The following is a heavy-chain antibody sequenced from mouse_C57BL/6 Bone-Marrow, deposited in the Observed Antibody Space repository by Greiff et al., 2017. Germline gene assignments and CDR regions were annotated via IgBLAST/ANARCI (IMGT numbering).Heavy chain of an antibody. D-gene: IGHD3-3*01. CDR2: IRNKANNHAT. Sequence: EVKLMESGGGLVQPGGSMKLSCAASGFTFSDAWMDWVRQSPEKGLEWVAFIRNKANNHATYYAESVKGRFTISRDDSTSSVYRQMNSLKPEDTGIYYCTGWERVSFAYWGQGTLVTVSA. CDR1: GFTFSDAW. V-gene: IGHV6-6*01. J-gene: IGHJ3*01. CDR3: TGWERVSFAY.